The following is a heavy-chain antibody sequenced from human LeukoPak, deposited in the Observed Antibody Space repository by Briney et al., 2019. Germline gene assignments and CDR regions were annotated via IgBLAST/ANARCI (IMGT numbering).Heavy chain of an antibody. V-gene: IGHV4-59*01. D-gene: IGHD3-9*01. Sequence: PSETLSLTCTVSGGSISSYYWSWIRQPPGKGLEWIGYIYYSGSTNYNPSLKSRVTISIDTSKYQFSLKLSSLTAADTAVYYCARANNPDILTGYPDYWGQGTLVTVSS. CDR2: IYYSGST. J-gene: IGHJ4*02. CDR1: GGSISSYY. CDR3: ARANNPDILTGYPDY.